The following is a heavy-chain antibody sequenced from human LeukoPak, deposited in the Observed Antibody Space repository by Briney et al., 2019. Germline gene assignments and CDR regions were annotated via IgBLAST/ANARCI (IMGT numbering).Heavy chain of an antibody. CDR3: AKGSFLRGVIIHPFDY. CDR1: GFTFSSYG. Sequence: GGSLRLSCAASGFTFSSYGMSWVRQAPGKGLEWVSAISGSGGSTYYADSVKGRFTISRDNSKNTLYLQMNSLRAEDTAVYYCAKGSFLRGVIIHPFDYWGQGTLVTVSS. D-gene: IGHD3-10*01. V-gene: IGHV3-23*01. CDR2: ISGSGGST. J-gene: IGHJ4*02.